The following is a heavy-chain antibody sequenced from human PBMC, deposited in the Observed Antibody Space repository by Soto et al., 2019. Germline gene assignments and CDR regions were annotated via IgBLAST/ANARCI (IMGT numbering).Heavy chain of an antibody. CDR1: GFSFSSYS. CDR3: ARAFAGTSSSDY. CDR2: ITSSSSSI. Sequence: KPGGSLRLSCAASGFSFSSYSMIWVRQAPGEGLEWVSFITSSSSSIFYASSVQGRFTISRDNAKKSLDLQMNGLRAEDTAVYYCARAFAGTSSSDYWGQGTLVTVSS. J-gene: IGHJ4*02. D-gene: IGHD6-13*01. V-gene: IGHV3-21*01.